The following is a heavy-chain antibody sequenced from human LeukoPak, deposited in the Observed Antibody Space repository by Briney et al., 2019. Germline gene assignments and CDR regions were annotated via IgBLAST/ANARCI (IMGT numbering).Heavy chain of an antibody. CDR2: ISYDGSNK. J-gene: IGHJ4*02. Sequence: PGGSLRLSCAASGFTFSSYSMNWVRQAPGKGLEWVAVISYDGSNKYYADSVKGRFTISRDNSKNTLYLQMNSLRAEDTAVYYCARDEGANDPRLDDYFDYWGQGTLVTVSS. V-gene: IGHV3-30*03. CDR1: GFTFSSYS. D-gene: IGHD1-26*01. CDR3: ARDEGANDPRLDDYFDY.